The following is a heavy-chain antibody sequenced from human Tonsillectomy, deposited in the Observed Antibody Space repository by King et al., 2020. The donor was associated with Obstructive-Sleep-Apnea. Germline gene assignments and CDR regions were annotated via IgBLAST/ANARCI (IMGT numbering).Heavy chain of an antibody. D-gene: IGHD2-15*01. J-gene: IGHJ6*02. CDR3: AGAPDCGGGSCNSKHYYGLDV. Sequence: QLVESGGGLVQPGGSLRLSCASSCFTFSNYWIHWVRRAPGEGWEWVSRINTDGRTTTYANSVRGRLTISTDNAKKTLYLQMNSLRAEDTAVYYCAGAPDCGGGSCNSKHYYGLDVWGQGTTVTVSS. V-gene: IGHV3-74*01. CDR1: CFTFSNYW. CDR2: INTDGRTT.